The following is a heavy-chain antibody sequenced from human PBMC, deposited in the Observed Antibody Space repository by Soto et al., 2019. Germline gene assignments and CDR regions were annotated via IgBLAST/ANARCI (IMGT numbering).Heavy chain of an antibody. D-gene: IGHD2-2*02. CDR2: IKSKTDGGTT. J-gene: IGHJ4*02. Sequence: PGGSLRLSCAASGFTFSNAWMNWVRQAPGKGLEWVGRIKSKTDGGTTDYAAPVKGRFTISRDDSKNTLYLQMNSLKTEDTAVYYCTTDRNPPRTISPLYQIEVVYWGQGTLVTVSS. V-gene: IGHV3-15*07. CDR1: GFTFSNAW. CDR3: TTDRNPPRTISPLYQIEVVY.